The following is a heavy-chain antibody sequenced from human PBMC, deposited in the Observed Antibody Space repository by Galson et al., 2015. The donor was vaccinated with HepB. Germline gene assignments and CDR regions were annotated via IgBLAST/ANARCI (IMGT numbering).Heavy chain of an antibody. CDR2: ISAYNGNT. D-gene: IGHD3-3*01. Sequence: SVKVSCKASGYTFTSYGISWVRQAPGQGLEWMGWISAYNGNTNYAQKLQGRVTITADESTSTAYMELSSLRSEDTAVYYCARVKIAIFGAASPYYYYYYMDDWGKGTTVTVSS. CDR1: GYTFTSYG. CDR3: ARVKIAIFGAASPYYYYYYMDD. V-gene: IGHV1-18*01. J-gene: IGHJ6*03.